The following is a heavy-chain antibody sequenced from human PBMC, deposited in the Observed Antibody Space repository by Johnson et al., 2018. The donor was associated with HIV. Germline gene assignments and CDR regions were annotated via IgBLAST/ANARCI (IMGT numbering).Heavy chain of an antibody. V-gene: IGHV3-30*03. CDR3: ARSYSTSWNASDI. CDR1: GFTFDDYG. Sequence: QVQLVESGGGVVRPGGSLRLSCAASGFTFDDYGMSWVRQAPGKGLEWLAVISYDGNNKFQADSVKGRFTISRDNSKNTLYLQMNSLRAEDTAVYYCARSYSTSWNASDIWGQGTMV. D-gene: IGHD4-11*01. CDR2: ISYDGNNK. J-gene: IGHJ3*02.